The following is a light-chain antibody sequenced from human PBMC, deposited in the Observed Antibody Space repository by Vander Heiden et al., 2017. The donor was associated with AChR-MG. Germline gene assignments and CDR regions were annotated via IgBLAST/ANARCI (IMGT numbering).Light chain of an antibody. CDR3: SSYTSSSTFVV. Sequence: SSVSGSPGQSIPIPCTGTSSDVGGYNYVSWYQQHPGKAPKLMIYDVSNRPSGVANRFSGSKSGNTASLTISGLQAEDEADYYCSSYTSSSTFVVFGGGTKLTVL. J-gene: IGLJ2*01. CDR2: DVS. CDR1: SSDVGGYNY. V-gene: IGLV2-14*03.